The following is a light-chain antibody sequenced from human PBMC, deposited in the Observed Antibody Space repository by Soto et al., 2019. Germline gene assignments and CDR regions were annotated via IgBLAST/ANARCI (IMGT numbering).Light chain of an antibody. Sequence: IQLTQSPSSLSASVGDRVTLTCRASQGINIYLAWYQQKPGKAPKLLIYKASTLESGVPSRFSGSGSGTEFTLTISSLQADDFAIYYCQQYNGYRLAFGGGTKVDIK. V-gene: IGKV1-5*03. CDR3: QQYNGYRLA. J-gene: IGKJ4*01. CDR1: QGINIY. CDR2: KAS.